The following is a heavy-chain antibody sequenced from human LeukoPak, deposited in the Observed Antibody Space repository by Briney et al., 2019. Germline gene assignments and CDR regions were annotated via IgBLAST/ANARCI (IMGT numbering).Heavy chain of an antibody. CDR1: GGSISSYY. V-gene: IGHV4-59*01. Sequence: SETLSLTCTVSGGSISSYYWSWIRQPPGKGLEWIGYIYYSGSTNYNPSLKSRVTISVDTSKNQFSLKLSSVTAADTAVYYCARFWSGYPNYYYYYMDVWGKGTTVTVSS. CDR2: IYYSGST. D-gene: IGHD3-3*01. J-gene: IGHJ6*03. CDR3: ARFWSGYPNYYYYYMDV.